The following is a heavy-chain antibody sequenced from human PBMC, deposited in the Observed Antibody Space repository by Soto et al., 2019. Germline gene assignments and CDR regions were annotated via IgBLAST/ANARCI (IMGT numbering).Heavy chain of an antibody. J-gene: IGHJ5*02. CDR3: ARDLMVVAATPPTNWFDP. Sequence: GASVKVSCKASGYTFTGYYMHWVRQAPGQGLEWMGWISPNSGGTNYAQKFQGRVTMTRDTSISTAYMELSRLTSDDTAVYYCARDLMVVAATPPTNWFDPWGQGTLVTVSS. CDR2: ISPNSGGT. D-gene: IGHD2-15*01. V-gene: IGHV1-2*02. CDR1: GYTFTGYY.